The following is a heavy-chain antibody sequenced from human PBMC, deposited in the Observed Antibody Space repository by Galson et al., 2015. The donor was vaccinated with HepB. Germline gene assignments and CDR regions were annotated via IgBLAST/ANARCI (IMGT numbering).Heavy chain of an antibody. J-gene: IGHJ4*02. Sequence: QSGAEVKKPGESLKISCKGSGYSFTSYWIGWVRQMPGKGLEWMGIIYPGDSDTRYSPSFQGQVTISADKSISTAYLQWSSLKASDTAMYYCARRGHYYDSSGYYDDYWGQGTLVTVSS. V-gene: IGHV5-51*01. CDR3: ARRGHYYDSSGYYDDY. D-gene: IGHD3-22*01. CDR2: IYPGDSDT. CDR1: GYSFTSYW.